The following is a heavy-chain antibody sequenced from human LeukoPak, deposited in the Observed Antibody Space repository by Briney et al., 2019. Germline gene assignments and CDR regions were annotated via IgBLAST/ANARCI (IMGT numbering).Heavy chain of an antibody. Sequence: GGSLRLSCVVSGFTFSSYAMSWVRQAPGKGLEWVSTITSGGSTYYADSVKGRFTISRDNSKNTLYLQMNSLRAEDTAVYYCAKDPGGAGASTYFDYWGQGTLVTVSS. D-gene: IGHD1-26*01. CDR1: GFTFSSYA. CDR3: AKDPGGAGASTYFDY. V-gene: IGHV3-23*01. CDR2: ITSGGST. J-gene: IGHJ4*02.